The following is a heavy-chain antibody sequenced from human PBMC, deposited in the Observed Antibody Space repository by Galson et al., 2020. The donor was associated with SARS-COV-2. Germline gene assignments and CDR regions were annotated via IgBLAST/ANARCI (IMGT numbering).Heavy chain of an antibody. CDR1: GYTFTDYY. Sequence: ASVKVSCKASGYTFTDYYIHWVRQAPGQGPEWMGWINPKSGGPNYAQKFEGRVTMTRDTSITTAYMELSRLRADDTAVYYCARLRYYDVLTGYIVDVWGQGTMVTVSS. V-gene: IGHV1-2*02. CDR3: ARLRYYDVLTGYIVDV. D-gene: IGHD3-9*01. CDR2: INPKSGGP. J-gene: IGHJ6*02.